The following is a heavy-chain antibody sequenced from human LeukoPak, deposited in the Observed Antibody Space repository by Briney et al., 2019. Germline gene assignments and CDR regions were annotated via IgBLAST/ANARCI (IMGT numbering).Heavy chain of an antibody. CDR1: GASISSFF. D-gene: IGHD2-2*01. J-gene: IGHJ5*02. CDR3: ARFSGLEGIPSAFNWFDP. CDR2: IYSSVST. Sequence: PSETLSLTCTVSGASISSFFWSWIRQPAGKGLEWVGHIYSSVSTNFNPSLRRRLTMSLDTSMHQLSLTLSSVTAADTAVYYCARFSGLEGIPSAFNWFDPWGQGTLVTVSS. V-gene: IGHV4-4*07.